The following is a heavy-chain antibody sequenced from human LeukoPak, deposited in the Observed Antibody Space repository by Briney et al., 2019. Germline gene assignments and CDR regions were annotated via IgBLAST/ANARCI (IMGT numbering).Heavy chain of an antibody. CDR3: ARRTNYYYYGMDV. Sequence: ASVKVSCKASGYTFIDYYMRWVRQAPGHGLEWLGWIKPNGGGTNYAQKFQGRITMTRDTSISTAYMELSRLRPDDSAVYYCARRTNYYYYGMDVWGQGTTVTVSS. V-gene: IGHV1-2*02. CDR1: GYTFIDYY. J-gene: IGHJ6*02. CDR2: IKPNGGGT.